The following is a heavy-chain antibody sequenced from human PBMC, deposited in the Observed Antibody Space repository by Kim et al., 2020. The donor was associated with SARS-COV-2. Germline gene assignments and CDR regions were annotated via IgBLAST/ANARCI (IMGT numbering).Heavy chain of an antibody. Sequence: SETLSLTCTVSGGSLSSDSHHWSWVRQHPGKGLEWVGYINARGSTYYNPSLGSRVTISEDKSKRQFSLKLTSVTAADAAIYYCAAEADHFYFDYWGRGALVTVAS. J-gene: IGHJ4*02. CDR3: AAEADHFYFDY. CDR1: GGSLSSDSHH. D-gene: IGHD6-19*01. CDR2: INARGST. V-gene: IGHV4-31*09.